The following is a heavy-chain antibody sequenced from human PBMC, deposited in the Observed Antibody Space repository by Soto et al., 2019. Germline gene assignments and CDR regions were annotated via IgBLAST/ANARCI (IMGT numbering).Heavy chain of an antibody. V-gene: IGHV2-5*02. CDR3: AHTMAPRIFDY. Sequence: QITLKESGPTLVKPTQTLTLTCTFSGFSLSTSGVGVGWIRQPPGKALEWLALIYWDDDKRYSPSLQSRLTITKDTSKNQVVLTMTNMDPVDTVTYYCAHTMAPRIFDYWGQGTLVTVSS. J-gene: IGHJ4*02. CDR1: GFSLSTSGVG. CDR2: IYWDDDK.